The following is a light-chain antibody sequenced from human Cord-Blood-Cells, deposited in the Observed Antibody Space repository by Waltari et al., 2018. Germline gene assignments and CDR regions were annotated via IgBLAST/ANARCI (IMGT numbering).Light chain of an antibody. CDR3: SSYTSSYV. Sequence: QSALTQPASVSGSPGQSITISCTGTSSHVGGYNYVSWYQQHPGKAPKLMIYEVSNRPSGVSNRFSGSKSGNTASLTISGLQAEDEADYYCSSYTSSYVFGTGTKVTVL. CDR1: SSHVGGYNY. V-gene: IGLV2-14*01. CDR2: EVS. J-gene: IGLJ1*01.